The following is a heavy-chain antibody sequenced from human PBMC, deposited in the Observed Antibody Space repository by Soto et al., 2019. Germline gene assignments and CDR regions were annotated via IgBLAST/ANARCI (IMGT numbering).Heavy chain of an antibody. D-gene: IGHD4-17*01. CDR1: GFTFSSYG. V-gene: IGHV3-30*18. CDR3: ANSFNDYGDYGGDY. Sequence: QVQLVESGGGVVQPGRSLRLSCAASGFTFSSYGMHWVRQAQGKGLEWVAVISYDGSNKYYADSVKGRFTISRDNSKNTLYLQMNSLRAEDTAVYYCANSFNDYGDYGGDYWGQGTLVTVSS. J-gene: IGHJ4*02. CDR2: ISYDGSNK.